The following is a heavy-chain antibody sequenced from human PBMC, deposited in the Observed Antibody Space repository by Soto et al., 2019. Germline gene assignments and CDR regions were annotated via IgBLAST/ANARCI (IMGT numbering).Heavy chain of an antibody. CDR3: ARHGREDSPGCYSWLDP. CDR2: TANT. J-gene: IGHJ5*02. D-gene: IGHD3-22*01. Sequence: QVQLQESGPGLVKPSETLSLTCTVSGASMSGDYWSWIRQSPGKGLEWIGYTANTNYNPSLKSRVTISVDTSKNQFSLRLTSVTAADTAVYYCARHGREDSPGCYSWLDPWGQGILVTVSS. V-gene: IGHV4-59*12. CDR1: GASMSGDY.